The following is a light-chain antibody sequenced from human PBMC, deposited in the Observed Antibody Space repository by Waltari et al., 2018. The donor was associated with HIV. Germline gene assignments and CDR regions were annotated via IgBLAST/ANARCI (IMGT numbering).Light chain of an antibody. Sequence: SYELTQPPSVSVSPGQPARIPFPGDALPKQYAYLYQQKPGQAPVVVIYKDSERASGIPERFSGSSSGTTVTLTISGVQAEDEADYYCQSADSSGTYPVVFGGGTKLTVL. CDR2: KDS. CDR3: QSADSSGTYPVV. J-gene: IGLJ2*01. V-gene: IGLV3-25*03. CDR1: ALPKQY.